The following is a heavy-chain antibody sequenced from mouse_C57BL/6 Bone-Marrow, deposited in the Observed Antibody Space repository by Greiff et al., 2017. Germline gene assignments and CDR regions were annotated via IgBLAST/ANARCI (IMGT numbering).Heavy chain of an antibody. CDR2: ISSGSSTI. CDR1: GFTFSDYG. J-gene: IGHJ2*01. V-gene: IGHV5-17*01. Sequence: EVKVVESGGGLVKPGGSLKLSCAASGFTFSDYGMHWVRQAPEKGLEWVAYISSGSSTIYYADTVKGRFTTSRDNAKNTLFLQMTSLRSEDTAMYYCARDYYGSSSYFDYWGQGTTLTVSS. D-gene: IGHD1-1*01. CDR3: ARDYYGSSSYFDY.